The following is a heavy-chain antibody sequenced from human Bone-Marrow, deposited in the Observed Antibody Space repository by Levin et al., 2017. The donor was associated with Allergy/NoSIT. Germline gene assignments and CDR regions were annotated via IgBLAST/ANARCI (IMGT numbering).Heavy chain of an antibody. J-gene: IGHJ4*02. D-gene: IGHD2-15*01. Sequence: GESLKISCAASGFTFSRCGMHWVRQAPGKGLEWVAIIWSDRSQKYYADSVKGRFSISRDNSKNILYLEMNSLRDEDSAVYYCARRRYCSGCTCYDFDLCGQGTLVTVSS. CDR2: IWSDRSQK. CDR3: ARRRYCSGCTCYDFDL. CDR1: GFTFSRCG. V-gene: IGHV3-33*01.